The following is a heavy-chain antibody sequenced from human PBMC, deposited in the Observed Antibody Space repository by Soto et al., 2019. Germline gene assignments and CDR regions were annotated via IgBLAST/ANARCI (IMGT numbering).Heavy chain of an antibody. CDR2: IYYSGST. Sequence: QLQLQESGPGLVKPSETLSLTCTVSGGSISSSSYYWGWIRQPPGKGLEWIGSIYYSGSTYYNPSLKSRVTISVDTSKNQSSLKLSSVTAADTAVYYCARLGYSSSSGYWYFDLWGRGTLVTVSS. CDR1: GGSISSSSYY. J-gene: IGHJ2*01. V-gene: IGHV4-39*01. D-gene: IGHD6-6*01. CDR3: ARLGYSSSSGYWYFDL.